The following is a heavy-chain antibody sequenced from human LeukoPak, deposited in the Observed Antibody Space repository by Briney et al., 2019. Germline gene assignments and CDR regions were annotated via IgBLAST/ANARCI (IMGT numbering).Heavy chain of an antibody. CDR1: GYTFTSYA. J-gene: IGHJ4*02. CDR2: IIPILGIA. V-gene: IGHV1-69*04. Sequence: SVKVSCKASGYTFTSYAISWVRQAPEQGLEWMGRIIPILGIANYAQKFQGRVTITADKSTSTAYMELSSLRSEDTAVYYCAREHDYVWGSYRHYFDYWGQGTLVTVSS. D-gene: IGHD3-16*02. CDR3: AREHDYVWGSYRHYFDY.